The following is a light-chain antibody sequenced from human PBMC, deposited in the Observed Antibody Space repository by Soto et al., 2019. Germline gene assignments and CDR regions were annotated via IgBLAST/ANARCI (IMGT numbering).Light chain of an antibody. J-gene: IGLJ1*01. CDR2: DVS. Sequence: QSALTQPASVSGSPGQSITISCTGTSSDVGGYNYVSWYQQHPGKAPKLMIYDVSNRPSGVSNRFSGSKSGNTASLTISGLQAEDEAEYYCSSYPSSSFYVFGTGTKVTVL. CDR1: SSDVGGYNY. CDR3: SSYPSSSFYV. V-gene: IGLV2-14*01.